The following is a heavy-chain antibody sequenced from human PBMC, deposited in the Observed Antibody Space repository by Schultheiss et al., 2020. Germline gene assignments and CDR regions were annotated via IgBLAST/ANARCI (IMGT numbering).Heavy chain of an antibody. D-gene: IGHD4-23*01. V-gene: IGHV4-39*07. Sequence: SQTLSLTCTVSGGSISSSSYYWGWIRQPPGKGLEWIGEINHSGSTNYNPSLKSRVTISVDTSKNQFSLKLSSVTAADTAVYYCARSGGNSAGYYYYGMDVWGQGTTVTVSS. CDR1: GGSISSSSYY. CDR2: INHSGST. CDR3: ARSGGNSAGYYYYGMDV. J-gene: IGHJ6*02.